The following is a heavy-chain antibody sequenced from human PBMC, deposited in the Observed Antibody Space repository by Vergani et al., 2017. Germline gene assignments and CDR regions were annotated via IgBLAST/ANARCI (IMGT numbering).Heavy chain of an antibody. CDR2: ISARYPST. CDR3: ARLSYDTTPYLQGGYDC. D-gene: IGHD3-22*01. Sequence: EVQLLQSGGGVIQPGGSVRLSCAASGFTFSASPMTWVRQAPGKGLEWVSAISARYPSTYYADSVKGRFTISRDNSKNMLYLQMNSLRAADTAVYYCARLSYDTTPYLQGGYDCWGQGTLVSVSS. J-gene: IGHJ4*02. CDR1: GFTFSASP. V-gene: IGHV3-23*01.